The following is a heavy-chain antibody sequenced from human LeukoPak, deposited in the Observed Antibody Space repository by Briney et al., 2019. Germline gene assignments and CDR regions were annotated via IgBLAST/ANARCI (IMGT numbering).Heavy chain of an antibody. CDR2: ISSSSSYI. J-gene: IGHJ4*02. Sequence: GGSLRLSCAASGFTFSSYSMNWVRQAPGKGLEWVSSISSSSSYIYYADSVKGRFTISRDNAKNSLYLHMNSLRAEDTAVYYCARDLDTAMGLDYWGQGTLVTVSS. CDR3: ARDLDTAMGLDY. CDR1: GFTFSSYS. V-gene: IGHV3-21*01. D-gene: IGHD5-18*01.